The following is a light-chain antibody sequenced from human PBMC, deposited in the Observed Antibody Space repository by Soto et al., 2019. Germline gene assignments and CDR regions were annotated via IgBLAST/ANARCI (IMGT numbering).Light chain of an antibody. J-gene: IGLJ1*01. CDR2: EVS. V-gene: IGLV2-8*01. CDR1: SSDVGGYNS. Sequence: QYALTQPPSASGSPGQSVTISCTGTSSDVGGYNSVSWYQQHPGKAPKLMIYEVSKRPSGVPDRFSGSKSGNTASLTVSGIQADDEADYYCSSYAGSNNFVFGTGTKLTVL. CDR3: SSYAGSNNFV.